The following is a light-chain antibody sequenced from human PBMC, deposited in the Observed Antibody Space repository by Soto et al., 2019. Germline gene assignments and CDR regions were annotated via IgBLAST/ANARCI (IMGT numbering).Light chain of an antibody. J-gene: IGKJ1*01. CDR1: QSVTKNN. V-gene: IGKV3-15*01. Sequence: EIVMTQSPATLSVSPGERATLSCRASQSVTKNNLNWYQQKPGQAPRLLIYGASIRATGIPARFSGSGSGTEFTLTISSLQSEDFAVYYCQQYNNWPPWTFGQGTKVDI. CDR2: GAS. CDR3: QQYNNWPPWT.